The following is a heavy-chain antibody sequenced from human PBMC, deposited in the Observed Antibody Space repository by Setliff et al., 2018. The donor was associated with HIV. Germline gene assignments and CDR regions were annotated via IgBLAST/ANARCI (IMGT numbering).Heavy chain of an antibody. V-gene: IGHV4-31*02. Sequence: PSETLSLTCTVSGASISRGNYYWTWIRQRPGKGLEWIAFIYYSGSTYYSPSLKSRLTISVDTSKNRFSLNMTSVTAADTAVYFCARVVYTYYYMDVWGKGTTVTVSS. CDR1: GASISRGNYY. J-gene: IGHJ6*03. CDR3: ARVVYTYYYMDV. CDR2: IYYSGST. D-gene: IGHD4-4*01.